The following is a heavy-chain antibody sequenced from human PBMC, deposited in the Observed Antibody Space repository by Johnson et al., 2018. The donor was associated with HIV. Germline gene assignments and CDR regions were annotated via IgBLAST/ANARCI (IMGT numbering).Heavy chain of an antibody. CDR1: GFTFSSYG. J-gene: IGHJ3*02. Sequence: QMQLVESGGGVVQPGRSLRLSCTASGFTFSSYGIHWVRQAPGKGLEWVALIRYDGSNKYYADSVKGRFTISRDNAKNSLYLQMNSLRAEDTAVYYCAKDRRDGYNYGGGAFDIWGQGTMVTVSS. CDR3: AKDRRDGYNYGGGAFDI. V-gene: IGHV3-30*02. CDR2: IRYDGSNK. D-gene: IGHD5-24*01.